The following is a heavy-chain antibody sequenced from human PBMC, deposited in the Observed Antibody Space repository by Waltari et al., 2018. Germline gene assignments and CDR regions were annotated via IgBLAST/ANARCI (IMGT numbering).Heavy chain of an antibody. D-gene: IGHD2-15*01. CDR2: VQRSGRT. Sequence: QLKLQESGPGLVKPSGILSLTCAVSGDSMISPDWWSWVRRSPGKGLEWIGQVQRSGRTNYNPSFAGRVIVSIDTSTNQFSLKVNYATAADTAVYFCARDRGRGIYLDSWGQGTLVTVSP. CDR1: GDSMISPDW. J-gene: IGHJ4*02. V-gene: IGHV4-4*02. CDR3: ARDRGRGIYLDS.